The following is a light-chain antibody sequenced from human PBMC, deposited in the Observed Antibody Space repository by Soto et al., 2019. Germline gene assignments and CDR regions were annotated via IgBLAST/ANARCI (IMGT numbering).Light chain of an antibody. CDR2: YAS. J-gene: IGKJ1*01. Sequence: DIQMTQFPSTLSASVGEIVTITCRASQSISSWLAWYRQEPGKAPKLLIYYASSSEGGLPYRFSGSGSGKEFTLTITSLHPDDFPTYSCYQYSSYPWTFGQGAKVDIK. CDR3: YQYSSYPWT. CDR1: QSISSW. V-gene: IGKV1-5*01.